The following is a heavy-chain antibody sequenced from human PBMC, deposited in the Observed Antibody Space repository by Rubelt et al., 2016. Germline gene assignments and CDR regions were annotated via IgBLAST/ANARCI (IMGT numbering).Heavy chain of an antibody. CDR2: INPENGNT. Sequence: QVQLVQSGAAVTRPGASVRVACETSGYSFNRFTLHWVRLAPGQRLEWMGRINPENGNTDYSQKFQGRLTITTDTSAATAYLEMGDVRAEDTGLDDWARGEKQSFRMFRPWGQGTLVTVSS. CDR1: GYSFNRFT. V-gene: IGHV1-3*01. J-gene: IGHJ5*02. D-gene: IGHD3-10*02. CDR3: ARGEKQSFRMFRP.